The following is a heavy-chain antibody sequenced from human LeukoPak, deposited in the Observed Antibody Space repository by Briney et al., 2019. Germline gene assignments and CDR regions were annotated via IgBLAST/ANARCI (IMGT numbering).Heavy chain of an antibody. Sequence: PGGSLRLSCAASGFTFTTYAMNWVRQAPGKGLEWVSFISDSGDSTYYTDSVKGRFTISRDNSINTLWLQMSSLRAEDTAVYYCVKVGTTGTNNWFDSWGQGTLVTVSS. CDR1: GFTFTTYA. V-gene: IGHV3-23*01. D-gene: IGHD1-1*01. J-gene: IGHJ5*01. CDR3: VKVGTTGTNNWFDS. CDR2: ISDSGDST.